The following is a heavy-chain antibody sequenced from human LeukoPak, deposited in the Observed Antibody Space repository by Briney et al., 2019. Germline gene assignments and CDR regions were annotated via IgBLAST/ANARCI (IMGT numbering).Heavy chain of an antibody. CDR3: ARHSSIGSPLVY. J-gene: IGHJ4*02. V-gene: IGHV4-59*05. Sequence: PSETLSLTCKVSGGSLGNYYWSWIRQPAGKGLEWIGSIYYDGSTYYNPSLKSRVTISVDTSKNQFSLKLTSVTATDTAVYYCARHSSIGSPLVYWGQGTLVTVSS. D-gene: IGHD2-8*02. CDR2: IYYDGST. CDR1: GGSLGNYY.